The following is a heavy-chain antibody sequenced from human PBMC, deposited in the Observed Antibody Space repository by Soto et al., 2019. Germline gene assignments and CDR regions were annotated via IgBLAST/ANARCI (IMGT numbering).Heavy chain of an antibody. D-gene: IGHD3-22*01. CDR1: GYTFTSYY. V-gene: IGHV1-46*01. CDR3: ARHNYDSSGYYHYYYGMDV. CDR2: FDPKDGRT. J-gene: IGHJ6*02. Sequence: ASVKVSCKASGYTFTSYYMHWVRQAPGQGLEWMGGFDPKDGRTIYAQKFQGRVTMTEDTSTDTAYMELSSVTAADTAVYYCARHNYDSSGYYHYYYGMDVWGQGTTVTVSS.